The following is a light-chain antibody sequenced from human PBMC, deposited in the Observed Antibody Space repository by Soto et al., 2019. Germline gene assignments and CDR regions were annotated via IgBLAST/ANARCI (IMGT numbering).Light chain of an antibody. J-gene: IGKJ1*01. CDR1: QSLSSN. CDR3: QQYGSSQWT. CDR2: GAS. V-gene: IGKV3-15*01. Sequence: EIVMTQSPATLSVSPGERATLSSRASQSLSSNLAWYQQKPGQAPRLLIYGASTRATGIPARFSGSGSGTDFTLTISRLEPEDFAVYYCQQYGSSQWTFGQGTKVDI.